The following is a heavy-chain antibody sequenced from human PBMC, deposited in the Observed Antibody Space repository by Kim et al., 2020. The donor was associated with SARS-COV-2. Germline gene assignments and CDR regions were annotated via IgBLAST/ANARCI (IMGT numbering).Heavy chain of an antibody. V-gene: IGHV3-9*01. CDR3: AKDVRYARYYGMDV. J-gene: IGHJ6*02. D-gene: IGHD1-1*01. Sequence: YVDSVKGRLPSSSDNAKNSLYLKMNSLRAEDTALYYCAKDVRYARYYGMDVWGQGTTVPVSS.